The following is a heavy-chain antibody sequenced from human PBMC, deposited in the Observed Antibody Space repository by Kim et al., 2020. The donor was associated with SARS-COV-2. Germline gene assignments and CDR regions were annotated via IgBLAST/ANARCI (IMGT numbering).Heavy chain of an antibody. Sequence: SETLSLTCTVSGGSISSYYWSWIRQPPGKGLEWIGYIYYSGSTNYNPSLKSRVTISVDTSKNQFSLKLSSVTAADTAVYYCARGGFKRWLQPIHGVNDAFDIWGQGTMVTVSS. CDR1: GGSISSYY. V-gene: IGHV4-59*13. D-gene: IGHD5-12*01. CDR3: ARGGFKRWLQPIHGVNDAFDI. J-gene: IGHJ3*02. CDR2: IYYSGST.